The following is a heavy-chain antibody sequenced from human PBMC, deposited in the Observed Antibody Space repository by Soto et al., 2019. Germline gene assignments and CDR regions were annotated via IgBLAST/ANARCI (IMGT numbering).Heavy chain of an antibody. CDR3: ARGGGIAVAGGPNYFDY. Sequence: ASVKVSCKASGYTFTSYAMHWVRQAPGQRLEWMGWINAGNGNTKYSQKFQGRVTITRDTSASTAYMELSSLRSEDTAVYYCARGGGIAVAGGPNYFDYWGQGTLVTVSS. CDR2: INAGNGNT. D-gene: IGHD6-19*01. V-gene: IGHV1-3*01. J-gene: IGHJ4*02. CDR1: GYTFTSYA.